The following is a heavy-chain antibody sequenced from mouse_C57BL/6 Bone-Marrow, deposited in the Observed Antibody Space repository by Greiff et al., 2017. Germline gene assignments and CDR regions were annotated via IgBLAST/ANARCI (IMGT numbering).Heavy chain of an antibody. J-gene: IGHJ3*01. CDR2: IDPSDNYT. V-gene: IGHV1-50*01. Sequence: QVQLQQPGAELVKPGASVKLSCKASGYTFTSYWMQWVKQRPGQGLEWIGEIDPSDNYTNYNQKFKGKATLTVDTSSSTAYMQLSSLTSEDSAVYYCASYDWFAYWGQGTLVTVSA. CDR3: ASYDWFAY. CDR1: GYTFTSYW. D-gene: IGHD2-3*01.